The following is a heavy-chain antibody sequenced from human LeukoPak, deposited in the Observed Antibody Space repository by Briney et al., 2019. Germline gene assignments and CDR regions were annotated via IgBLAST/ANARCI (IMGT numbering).Heavy chain of an antibody. CDR2: IYYSGST. Sequence: SETLSLTCTVSGGSISSSSYYWGWIRQPPGKGLEWIGSIYYSGSTYYNPSPKSRVTISVDTSKNQFSLKLSSVTAADTAVYYWARGGGIIVIIPAAMDNYWGQGTLVTVSS. D-gene: IGHD2-2*01. CDR3: ARGGGIIVIIPAAMDNY. V-gene: IGHV4-39*01. CDR1: GGSISSSSYY. J-gene: IGHJ4*02.